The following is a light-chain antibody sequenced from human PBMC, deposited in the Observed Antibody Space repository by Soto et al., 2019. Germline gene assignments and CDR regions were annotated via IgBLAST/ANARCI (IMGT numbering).Light chain of an antibody. CDR3: QQYYSHPWT. J-gene: IGKJ1*01. V-gene: IGKV1-8*01. CDR2: AAS. CDR1: QTISSY. Sequence: AIRMTQSPSSLSASTGDRVTITCRASQTISSYLAWYQQKPGKAPKLLIYAASTLQSGVPSRFSGSGSGTDFTLIISCLQSEDFATYYCQQYYSHPWTFGQGTKVEI.